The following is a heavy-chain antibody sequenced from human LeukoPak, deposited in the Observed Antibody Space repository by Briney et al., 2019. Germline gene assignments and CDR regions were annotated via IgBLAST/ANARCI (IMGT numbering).Heavy chain of an antibody. V-gene: IGHV3-30*18. CDR2: ISYDGSNK. J-gene: IGHJ4*02. Sequence: GGSLRLSCAASGFTFSSYGMHWVRQAPGKGLEWVAVISYDGSNKYYADSVKGRFTIPRDNSKNTLYLQMNSLRAEDTAVYYCAKATWGEIDYWGQGTLVTVSS. CDR1: GFTFSSYG. CDR3: AKATWGEIDY. D-gene: IGHD3-16*01.